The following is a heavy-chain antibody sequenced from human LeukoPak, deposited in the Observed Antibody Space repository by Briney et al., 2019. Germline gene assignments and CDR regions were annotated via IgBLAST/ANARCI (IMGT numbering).Heavy chain of an antibody. Sequence: GGSLRLSCVASGFTFSSYEMNWVRQAPGKGLEWVSYISRSGGTIYYADSVKGRFTISRDNSKNTLYLQMNSLRAEDTAVYYCARDPVNRLRLDAFDIWGQGTMVTVPS. CDR1: GFTFSSYE. CDR2: ISRSGGTI. CDR3: ARDPVNRLRLDAFDI. V-gene: IGHV3-48*03. J-gene: IGHJ3*02. D-gene: IGHD5-12*01.